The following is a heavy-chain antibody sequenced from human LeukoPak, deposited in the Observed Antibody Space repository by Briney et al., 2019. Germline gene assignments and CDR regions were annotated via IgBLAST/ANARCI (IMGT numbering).Heavy chain of an antibody. Sequence: GGSLRLSCAASGFTVSSNFMSWVRQAPGKGLEWVSAISGSGGSTYYADSVKGRFTLSRDDSRNTVYLQLNNLRVEDTAVYYCAKASWVSSADAVLWGQGTVVTVSS. J-gene: IGHJ4*02. D-gene: IGHD3-16*01. CDR2: ISGSGGST. CDR3: AKASWVSSADAVL. V-gene: IGHV3-23*01. CDR1: GFTVSSNF.